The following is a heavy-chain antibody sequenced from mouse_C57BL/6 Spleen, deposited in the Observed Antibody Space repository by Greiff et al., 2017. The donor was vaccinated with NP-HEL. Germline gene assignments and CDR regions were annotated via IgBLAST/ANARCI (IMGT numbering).Heavy chain of an antibody. CDR3: ARGGYGYDEYYFDY. Sequence: VQLQQPGAELVKPGASVKLSCKASGYTFTSYWMHWVKQRPGQGLEWIGMIHPNSGSTNYNEKFKSKATLTVDKSSSTAYMQLSSLTSEDSAVYYCARGGYGYDEYYFDYWGQGTTLTVSS. V-gene: IGHV1-64*01. J-gene: IGHJ2*01. D-gene: IGHD2-2*01. CDR2: IHPNSGST. CDR1: GYTFTSYW.